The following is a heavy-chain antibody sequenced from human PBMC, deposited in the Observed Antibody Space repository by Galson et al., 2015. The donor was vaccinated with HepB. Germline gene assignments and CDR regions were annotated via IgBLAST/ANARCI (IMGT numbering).Heavy chain of an antibody. V-gene: IGHV2-5*02. CDR1: GFSLSTSGVG. J-gene: IGHJ4*02. CDR2: IYWDDDN. CDR3: AHSSNYVDYLDY. Sequence: ALVKPTQTLTLTCTFSGFSLSTSGVGVGWIRQPPGKALEWLAVIYWDDDNRYSPSLKNRLTITKDTSKNQVVLTMTNMDPVDTATYYCAHSSNYVDYLDYWGQGILVTVSS. D-gene: IGHD4-11*01.